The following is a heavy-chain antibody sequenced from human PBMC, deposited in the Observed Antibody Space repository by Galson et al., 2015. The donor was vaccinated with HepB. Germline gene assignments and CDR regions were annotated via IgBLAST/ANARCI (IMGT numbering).Heavy chain of an antibody. CDR3: ARTRGAAAVIFDN. Sequence: SLRLSGAASGFTFSSYWMHWVRQGPGEGLVWVSRINSDGGYITYADSVKGRFTISRDNAKNTLCLQMNSPRAENTALYYCARTRGAAAVIFDNWGQGSLVTVSS. J-gene: IGHJ4*02. D-gene: IGHD6-13*01. CDR1: GFTFSSYW. V-gene: IGHV3-74*01. CDR2: INSDGGYI.